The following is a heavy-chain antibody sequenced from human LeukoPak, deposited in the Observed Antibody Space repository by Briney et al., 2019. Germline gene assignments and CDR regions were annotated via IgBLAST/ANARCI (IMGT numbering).Heavy chain of an antibody. CDR1: GYTFTSYA. Sequence: ASVKVSCKASGYTFTSYAMHWVRQAPGQRLEWMGWINAGNGNTKYSQKFQGRVTITRDTSASTAYMELSSLRSEDTAVYYCARDKNSETILWFTHWFDPWGQGTLVTVSS. V-gene: IGHV1-3*01. J-gene: IGHJ5*02. CDR2: INAGNGNT. CDR3: ARDKNSETILWFTHWFDP. D-gene: IGHD3-10*01.